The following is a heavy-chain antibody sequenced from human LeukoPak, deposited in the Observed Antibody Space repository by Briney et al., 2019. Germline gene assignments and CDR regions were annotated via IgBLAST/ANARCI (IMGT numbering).Heavy chain of an antibody. V-gene: IGHV3-48*03. J-gene: IGHJ6*02. D-gene: IGHD1-14*01. CDR3: ALSGTTLTYYYYYGMDV. CDR2: ISSSGSTI. Sequence: PGGSLRLSCAASGFTFSSYEMNWVRQAPGKGLEWVSYISSSGSTIYYPDSVKGRFTISRDNAKNSLYLQMNSLRAEDTAVYYCALSGTTLTYYYYYGMDVWGQGTTVTVSS. CDR1: GFTFSSYE.